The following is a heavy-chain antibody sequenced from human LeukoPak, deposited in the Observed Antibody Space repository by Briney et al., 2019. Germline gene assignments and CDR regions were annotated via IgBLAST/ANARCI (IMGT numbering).Heavy chain of an antibody. Sequence: PSETLSLTCAVYGGSFSGYYWSWIRQPPGKGLEWIGEINHSGSTNYNPSLKSRVTISVDTSKNQFSLKLSSVTAADTAVYYCARERGWPSRFDPWGHGTLVTVSS. CDR1: GGSFSGYY. J-gene: IGHJ5*02. CDR3: ARERGWPSRFDP. V-gene: IGHV4-34*01. CDR2: INHSGST. D-gene: IGHD1-1*01.